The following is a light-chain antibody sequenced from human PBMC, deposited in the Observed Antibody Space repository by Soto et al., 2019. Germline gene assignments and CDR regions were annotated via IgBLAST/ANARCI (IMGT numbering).Light chain of an antibody. CDR3: QQYYSYPLT. Sequence: IWMTQSPSSFSASTGDRVTITCRASQGISSYLAWYQQKPGKAPKLLIYAASTLQSGVPSRFSGSGSGTDFTLTISCLQSEDFATYYCQQYYSYPLTFGGGTKVDI. V-gene: IGKV1-8*01. J-gene: IGKJ4*01. CDR1: QGISSY. CDR2: AAS.